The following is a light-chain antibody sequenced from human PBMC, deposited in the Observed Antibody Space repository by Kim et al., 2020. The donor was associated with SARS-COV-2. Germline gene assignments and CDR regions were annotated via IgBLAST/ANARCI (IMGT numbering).Light chain of an antibody. V-gene: IGKV3-20*01. CDR2: GAS. CDR1: QSLRSRY. CDR3: QQYETSPHT. J-gene: IGKJ4*01. Sequence: LSPGERVTLSCRASQSLRSRYLAWYQQKRGQAPRLLIFGASARATGIPDRFSGSGSGTDFTLTISRLEPADSAVYYCQQYETSPHTFGGGTKVEI.